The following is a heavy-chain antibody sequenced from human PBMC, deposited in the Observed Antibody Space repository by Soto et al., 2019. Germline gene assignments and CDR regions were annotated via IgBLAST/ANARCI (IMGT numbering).Heavy chain of an antibody. CDR3: ARDKITGLFDY. CDR1: GGSFSVYY. J-gene: IGHJ4*02. Sequence: QVPLQQWGAGLLKPSETLSLTCAVYGGSFSVYYWSWIRQPPGTGLVWIGEINNSGSTNDNPSLKSGVTLSVDTSRIPFSLKLTSVAAADTAVYYCARDKITGLFDYWGQGTLVTVSS. D-gene: IGHD2-8*02. CDR2: INNSGST. V-gene: IGHV4-34*01.